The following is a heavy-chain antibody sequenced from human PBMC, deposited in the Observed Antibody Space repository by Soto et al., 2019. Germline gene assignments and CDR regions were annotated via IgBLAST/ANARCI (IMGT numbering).Heavy chain of an antibody. D-gene: IGHD2-2*02. J-gene: IGHJ6*02. V-gene: IGHV3-21*01. CDR3: ARDRGCSSTSCYNTPYYYSGMDV. CDR2: ISSSSSYI. CDR1: GFTFSSYS. Sequence: GGSLRLSCAASGFTFSSYSMNWVRQAPGKGLEWVSSISSSSSYIYYADSVKGRFTISRDNAKNSLYLQMNSLRAEDTAVYYCARDRGCSSTSCYNTPYYYSGMDVWGQGTTVTVSS.